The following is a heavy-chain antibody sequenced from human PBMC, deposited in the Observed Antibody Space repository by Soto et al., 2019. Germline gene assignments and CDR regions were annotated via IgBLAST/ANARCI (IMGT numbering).Heavy chain of an antibody. CDR1: GYSFTSYW. CDR2: IDPSDSYT. J-gene: IGHJ6*02. CDR3: AILYCSGGSCPKNYYGMDV. Sequence: GESRKISCKGSGYSFTSYWISWVRQMPGKGLEWMGRIDPSDSYTNYSPSFQGHVTISADKSISTAYLQWSSLKASDTAMYYCAILYCSGGSCPKNYYGMDVWGQGTTVTVSS. V-gene: IGHV5-10-1*01. D-gene: IGHD2-15*01.